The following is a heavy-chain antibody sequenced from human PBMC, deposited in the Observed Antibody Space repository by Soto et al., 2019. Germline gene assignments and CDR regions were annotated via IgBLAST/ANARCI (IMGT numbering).Heavy chain of an antibody. J-gene: IGHJ5*02. Sequence: GASVKVSCKVSGYTLTELSMHWVRQAPGKGLEWMGGFDPEDGETIYAQKFQGRVTMTRNTSISTAYMELSSLRSEDTAVYYCARTLYGDNVDPWGQGTLVTVSS. CDR3: ARTLYGDNVDP. CDR1: GYTLTELS. D-gene: IGHD4-17*01. CDR2: FDPEDGET. V-gene: IGHV1-24*01.